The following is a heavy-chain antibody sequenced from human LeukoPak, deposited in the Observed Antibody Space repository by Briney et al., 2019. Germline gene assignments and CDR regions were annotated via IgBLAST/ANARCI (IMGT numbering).Heavy chain of an antibody. D-gene: IGHD6-13*01. CDR2: ISYDGSNK. V-gene: IGHV3-30-3*01. Sequence: QPGRSLRLSSAASGFTFCSYAMHWVRQAPGKGLEWVAVISYDGSNKYYADSVKGRFTISRDNSKNTLYLQMNSLRAEDTAVYYCARDLAAAGTFVYWGQGTLVTVSS. CDR3: ARDLAAAGTFVY. J-gene: IGHJ4*02. CDR1: GFTFCSYA.